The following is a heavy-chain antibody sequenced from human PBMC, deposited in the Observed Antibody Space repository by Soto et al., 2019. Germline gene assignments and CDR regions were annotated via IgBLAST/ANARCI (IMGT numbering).Heavy chain of an antibody. CDR2: ISFDGKKI. Sequence: GVSLRLSCAASGFTFSDYYMSWIRQAPGKGLDWVSIISFDGKKIDYAGSVRGRFTISRDNSQNTLYLQMDSLTTEDTAVYYCTRRDVYCSGRNCFSGDYAIDLWGQGTTVTVS. D-gene: IGHD2-15*01. J-gene: IGHJ6*02. CDR3: TRRDVYCSGRNCFSGDYAIDL. CDR1: GFTFSDYY. V-gene: IGHV3-30*03.